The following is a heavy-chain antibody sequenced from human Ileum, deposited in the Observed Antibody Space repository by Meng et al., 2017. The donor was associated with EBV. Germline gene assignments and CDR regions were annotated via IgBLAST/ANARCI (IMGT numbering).Heavy chain of an antibody. D-gene: IGHD1-26*01. J-gene: IGHJ4*02. V-gene: IGHV4-61*01. CDR2: VHHTGAT. CDR1: GGSVTSGTYY. CDR3: ARGYSYSYYFYFDY. Sequence: QVQLKWSGPGLLKPSDTLSLPCTGSGGSVTSGTYYWSWLRQPPGSRLEFIGYVHHTGATNYNPSLVRRATVSVDTSKSQFSLHLTSVTAADTAVYYCARGYSYSYYFYFDYWGQGILVTVSS.